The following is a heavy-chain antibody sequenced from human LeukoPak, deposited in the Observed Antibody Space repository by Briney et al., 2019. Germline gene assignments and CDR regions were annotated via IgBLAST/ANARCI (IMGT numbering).Heavy chain of an antibody. Sequence: GGSLRLSCAASGFTVSSNYMSWVRQAPGKGLEWVSVIYSLGNTYYADSVKGRFTISRDNSKNTLYLQMNSLRVEDTAVYYCARDLGARYGDAEAFDYWGQGTLVTVSS. D-gene: IGHD4-17*01. CDR1: GFTVSSNY. V-gene: IGHV3-53*01. CDR3: ARDLGARYGDAEAFDY. J-gene: IGHJ4*02. CDR2: IYSLGNT.